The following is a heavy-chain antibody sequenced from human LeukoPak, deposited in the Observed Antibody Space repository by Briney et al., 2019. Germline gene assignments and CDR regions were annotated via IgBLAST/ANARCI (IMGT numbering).Heavy chain of an antibody. Sequence: PSETLSLTCAVYGGSFSGYYWSWIRQPPGKGLEWIGEINHSGSTNYNPPLKSRVTISVDTSKNQFSLKLSSVTAADTAVYYCARFRRVGSTKDYMDVWGKGTTVTISS. CDR3: ARFRRVGSTKDYMDV. V-gene: IGHV4-34*01. CDR1: GGSFSGYY. J-gene: IGHJ6*03. CDR2: INHSGST. D-gene: IGHD2-2*01.